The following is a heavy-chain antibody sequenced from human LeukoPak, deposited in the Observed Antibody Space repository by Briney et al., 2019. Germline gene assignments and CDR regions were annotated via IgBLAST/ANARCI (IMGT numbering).Heavy chain of an antibody. CDR1: GYTFTNYY. V-gene: IGHV1-2*02. CDR2: INPKSGDT. D-gene: IGHD6-19*01. J-gene: IGHJ4*02. CDR3: ARAEGSGCYDY. Sequence: ASVKVSCKASGYTFTNYYMHWVRQAPGQGPEWMGWINPKSGDTKNAQKFQGRVTMTRDTSISTSYMELSRLRSDDTAVYYCARAEGSGCYDYWGQGTMVTVPS.